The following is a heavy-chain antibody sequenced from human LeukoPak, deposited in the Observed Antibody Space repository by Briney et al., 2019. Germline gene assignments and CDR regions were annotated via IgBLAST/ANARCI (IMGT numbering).Heavy chain of an antibody. J-gene: IGHJ3*02. CDR1: GYNLTDYY. Sequence: GASVKVSCKASGYNLTDYYMHWVRQAPGQGLEWMGWINPNSGGTNYAQKFQGRVTMTRDTSISTAYMELSRLRCDDTAVYYCARDGNWGSLRGAFYICGQGTMVTVSS. D-gene: IGHD7-27*01. CDR2: INPNSGGT. V-gene: IGHV1-2*02. CDR3: ARDGNWGSLRGAFYI.